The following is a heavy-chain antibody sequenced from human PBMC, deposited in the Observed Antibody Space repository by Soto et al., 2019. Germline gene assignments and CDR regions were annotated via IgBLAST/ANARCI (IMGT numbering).Heavy chain of an antibody. Sequence: VKVSCKASGYTFTSYGISWVRQAPGQGLEWMGWISAYNGNTNYAQKLQGRVTMTTDTSTSTAYMELRSLRSDDTAVYYCARGADILTGYYGVGYDYWGQGTLVTVSS. CDR2: ISAYNGNT. J-gene: IGHJ4*02. V-gene: IGHV1-18*01. D-gene: IGHD3-9*01. CDR3: ARGADILTGYYGVGYDY. CDR1: GYTFTSYG.